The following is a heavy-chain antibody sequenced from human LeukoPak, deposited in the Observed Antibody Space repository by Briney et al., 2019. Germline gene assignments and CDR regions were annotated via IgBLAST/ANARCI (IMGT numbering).Heavy chain of an antibody. J-gene: IGHJ4*02. CDR3: ARGATGTTFDY. CDR2: INWNGGST. CDR1: GFKFDDYG. Sequence: GGSLRLSCAASGFKFDDYGMSWVRQAPGKGLEWVSGINWNGGSTGYADSAKGRFTIFRDNAKNSLYLQMNSLRAEDTAFYYCARGATGTTFDYWGQGTLVTVSS. V-gene: IGHV3-20*04. D-gene: IGHD1-1*01.